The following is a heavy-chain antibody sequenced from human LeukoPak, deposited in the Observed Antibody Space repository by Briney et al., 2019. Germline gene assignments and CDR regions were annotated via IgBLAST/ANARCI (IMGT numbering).Heavy chain of an antibody. CDR3: ARDLVDSSGYSYYFDY. D-gene: IGHD3-22*01. V-gene: IGHV3-66*02. CDR2: IYSGGST. J-gene: IGHJ4*02. Sequence: PGGSLRLSCAASGFTVSSNYMSWVRQAPGKGLEWVSVIYSGGSTYYADSVKGRFTIPRDNSKNTLYLQMNSLRAEDTAVYYCARDLVDSSGYSYYFDYWGQGTLVTVSS. CDR1: GFTVSSNY.